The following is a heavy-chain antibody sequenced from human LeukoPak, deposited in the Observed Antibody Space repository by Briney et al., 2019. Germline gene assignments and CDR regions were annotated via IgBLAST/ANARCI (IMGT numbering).Heavy chain of an antibody. Sequence: GGSLRLSCAASGFTFSSYGMHWVRQAPGKGLEWVAYIQYDRTNEQYAHSVKGRFRISRDNSNNILYLQMNSLRAEDTAVYYCARDGLNYYDSSGYFHYWGQGTLVTVSS. D-gene: IGHD3-22*01. V-gene: IGHV3-30*02. CDR2: IQYDRTNE. CDR1: GFTFSSYG. J-gene: IGHJ4*02. CDR3: ARDGLNYYDSSGYFHY.